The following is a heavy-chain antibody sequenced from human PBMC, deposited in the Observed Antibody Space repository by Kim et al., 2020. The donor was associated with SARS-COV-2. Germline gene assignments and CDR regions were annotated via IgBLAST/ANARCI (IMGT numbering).Heavy chain of an antibody. V-gene: IGHV5-51*01. CDR2: IYPGDSDT. Sequence: GESLKISCKGSGYSFSNYWIAWVRQMPGKGLEWMGIIYPGDSDTRYSPSFQGQVTISADKSINTAYLQWSSLQASDTAMCYCARHVIVPPYWFFDLWGRGTLVTVSS. CDR1: GYSFSNYW. D-gene: IGHD3-22*01. J-gene: IGHJ2*01. CDR3: ARHVIVPPYWFFDL.